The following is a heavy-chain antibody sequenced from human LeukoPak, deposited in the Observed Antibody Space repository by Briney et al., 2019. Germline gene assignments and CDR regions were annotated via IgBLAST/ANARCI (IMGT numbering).Heavy chain of an antibody. CDR3: ARAVFGAPEYYYGSSGYQTFDY. J-gene: IGHJ4*02. V-gene: IGHV4-59*01. D-gene: IGHD3-22*01. CDR2: IYYSGST. CDR1: GGSISSYY. Sequence: SETLSLTCTVSGGSISSYYWSWIRQPPGKRLEWIGYIYYSGSTNYNPSLKSQVTISVDTSKNQFSLKLSSVTAADTAVYYCARAVFGAPEYYYGSSGYQTFDYWGQGTLVTVSS.